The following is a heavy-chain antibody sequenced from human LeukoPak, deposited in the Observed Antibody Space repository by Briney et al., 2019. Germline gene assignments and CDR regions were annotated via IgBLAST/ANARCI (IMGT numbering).Heavy chain of an antibody. Sequence: QSGGSLRLSCAASGFTFNNYAMAWVRQAPGKGLEWVSAISGSDDSTYYADSVKGRFTISRDNSSNTLYLQMNCLRAEDTALYYCAKDLWFDPWGQGTLVTVSS. J-gene: IGHJ5*02. CDR2: ISGSDDST. V-gene: IGHV3-23*01. CDR3: AKDLWFDP. CDR1: GFTFNNYA.